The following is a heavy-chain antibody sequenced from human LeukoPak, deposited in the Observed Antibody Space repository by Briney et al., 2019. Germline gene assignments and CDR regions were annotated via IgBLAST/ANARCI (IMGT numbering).Heavy chain of an antibody. D-gene: IGHD3-10*01. CDR2: INPNSGGT. V-gene: IGHV1-2*02. CDR3: ARVPPDYYGSGSYWWFDP. CDR1: GYTFTGYY. Sequence: GASVKVSCKASGYTFTGYYMHWVRQAPGQGLEWMGWINPNSGGTNYAQKFQGRVTMTRDTSISTAYMELSRLRSDDTAVYYCARVPPDYYGSGSYWWFDPWGQGTLVTVSS. J-gene: IGHJ5*02.